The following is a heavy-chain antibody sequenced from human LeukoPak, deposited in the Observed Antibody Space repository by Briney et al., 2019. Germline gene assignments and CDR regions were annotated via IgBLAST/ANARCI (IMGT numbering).Heavy chain of an antibody. Sequence: GASVKVSCKASGGTFISYAISWVRQAPGQGLEWMGGIIPIFGTANYAQKFQGRVTITADESTSTAYMELSSLRSEDTAVYYCARGAGPIYFDYWGQGTLVTVSS. CDR1: GGTFISYA. V-gene: IGHV1-69*13. CDR3: ARGAGPIYFDY. D-gene: IGHD6-13*01. CDR2: IIPIFGTA. J-gene: IGHJ4*02.